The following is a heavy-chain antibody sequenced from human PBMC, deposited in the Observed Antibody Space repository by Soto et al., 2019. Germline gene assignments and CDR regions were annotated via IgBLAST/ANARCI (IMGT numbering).Heavy chain of an antibody. CDR3: AKDSGTGVEANWFDP. CDR2: FSGSGGST. J-gene: IGHJ5*02. V-gene: IGHV3-23*01. Sequence: GGSLRLSCAASGFTFSSYAMSWVRQAPGKGLEWVSAFSGSGGSTYYADSVKGRFTISRDNSKNTLYLQMNSLRAEDTAVYYCAKDSGTGVEANWFDPWGQGTLVTVAS. D-gene: IGHD3-3*01. CDR1: GFTFSSYA.